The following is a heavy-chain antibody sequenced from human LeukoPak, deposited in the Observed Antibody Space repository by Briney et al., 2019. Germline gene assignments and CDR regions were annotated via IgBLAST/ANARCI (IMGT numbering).Heavy chain of an antibody. J-gene: IGHJ4*02. V-gene: IGHV4-34*01. D-gene: IGHD3-22*01. Sequence: PSETLSLTCAVSGGSLRNYYWSWIRQPPGKGLEWIGEINHSGSTKYNPSLKSRVTISVDRSKNQVSLKLSSVPAADTAVYYCARGPDFYDSSGYYPIWGRGTVVTVSS. CDR3: ARGPDFYDSSGYYPI. CDR1: GGSLRNYY. CDR2: INHSGST.